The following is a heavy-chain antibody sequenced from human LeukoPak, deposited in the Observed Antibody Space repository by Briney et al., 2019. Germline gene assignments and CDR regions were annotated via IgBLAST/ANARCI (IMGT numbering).Heavy chain of an antibody. CDR3: APSFYCGGGTCYSGYYSDY. D-gene: IGHD2-15*01. Sequence: ASVKVSCKASGYTFTDYYIHWVRQAPGQGLEWMRRINPNSGGTNYAQKFQGRVTMTRDTSISTAYMELSRLRSDDTAVYYCAPSFYCGGGTCYSGYYSDYWGQGTLVTVSS. CDR2: INPNSGGT. V-gene: IGHV1-2*06. CDR1: GYTFTDYY. J-gene: IGHJ4*02.